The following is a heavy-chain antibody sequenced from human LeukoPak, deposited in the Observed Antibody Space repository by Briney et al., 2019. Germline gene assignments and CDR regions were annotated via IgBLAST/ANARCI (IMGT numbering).Heavy chain of an antibody. Sequence: GASVKVSCKASGYTFTGFCIHWVRQAPGQGLEWMGTINPAEGTTIYAQKFQARVSISSDTSTSTVYMELSSLRSDDTAMYYCARAMMWYSGCSWGLGTLVTVSS. V-gene: IGHV1-46*01. CDR3: ARAMMWYSGCS. CDR1: GYTFTGFC. CDR2: INPAEGTT. J-gene: IGHJ5*02. D-gene: IGHD2-15*01.